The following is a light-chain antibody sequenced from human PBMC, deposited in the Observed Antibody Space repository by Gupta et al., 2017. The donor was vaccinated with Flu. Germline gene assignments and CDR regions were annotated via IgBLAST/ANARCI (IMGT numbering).Light chain of an antibody. CDR3: QHYKNWPPWT. V-gene: IGKV3-15*01. J-gene: IGKJ1*01. CDR2: GAS. Sequence: DIMMTPSPATLSASPGERVTLSCRASQSISSNLAWYQQKPGQAPRLLIYGASARATGIPARFSGSGCGAEFTLTISSLQSEDFAIYYCQHYKNWPPWTFGQGTKVEVK. CDR1: QSISSN.